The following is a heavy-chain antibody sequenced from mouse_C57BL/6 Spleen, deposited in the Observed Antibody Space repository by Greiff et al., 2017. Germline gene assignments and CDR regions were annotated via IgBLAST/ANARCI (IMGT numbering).Heavy chain of an antibody. CDR1: GFNIKDYY. Sequence: EVQLKESGAELVKPGASVKLSCTASGFNIKDYYMHWVKQRTEQGLEWIGRIDPEDGETKYAPKFQGKATITADTSSNTAYLKLSSLTSEDAAVYYCASTYYDGSLDGVWGTGTTVTVAS. CDR3: ASTYYDGSLDGV. V-gene: IGHV14-2*01. J-gene: IGHJ1*03. D-gene: IGHD1-1*01. CDR2: IDPEDGET.